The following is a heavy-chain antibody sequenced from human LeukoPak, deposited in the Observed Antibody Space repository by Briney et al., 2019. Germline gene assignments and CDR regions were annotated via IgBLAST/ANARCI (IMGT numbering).Heavy chain of an antibody. CDR1: GYTFTGYY. V-gene: IGHV1-2*02. D-gene: IGHD1-1*01. CDR2: INPNSGGT. Sequence: GASVKVSCKASGYTFTGYYMHWVRQAPGQGLEWMGWINPNSGGTNYAQKFQGRVTMTRDTSTSTVYMELSSLRSEDTAVYYCARDLRIGTRNYYYYGMDVWGQGTTVTVSS. CDR3: ARDLRIGTRNYYYYGMDV. J-gene: IGHJ6*02.